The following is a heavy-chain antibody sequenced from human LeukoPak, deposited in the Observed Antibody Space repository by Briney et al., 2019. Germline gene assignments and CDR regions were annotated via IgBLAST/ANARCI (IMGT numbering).Heavy chain of an antibody. J-gene: IGHJ4*02. D-gene: IGHD6-19*01. Sequence: PGGSLRLSCAASGFTFSSYEMNWVRQAPGKGLEWVSYISSSASIIFYADSVKGRFTISRDNANNSLYLQMNSLRAEDTAVYYCARRSVAGSYFDYWGQGTLVTVSS. CDR3: ARRSVAGSYFDY. CDR1: GFTFSSYE. CDR2: ISSSASII. V-gene: IGHV3-48*03.